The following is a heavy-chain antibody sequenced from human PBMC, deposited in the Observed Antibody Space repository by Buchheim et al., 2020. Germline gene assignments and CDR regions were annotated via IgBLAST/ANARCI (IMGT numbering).Heavy chain of an antibody. V-gene: IGHV3-21*01. D-gene: IGHD3-22*01. CDR3: ARWPSYYYDSSGYYYGMDV. Sequence: EVQLLESGGGLVQPGGSLRLSCAASGFTFSSYAMSWVRQAPGKGLEWVSSISSSSSYIYYADSVKGRFTISRDNAKNSLYLQMNSLRAEDTAVYYCARWPSYYYDSSGYYYGMDVWGQGTT. CDR2: ISSSSSYI. CDR1: GFTFSSYA. J-gene: IGHJ6*02.